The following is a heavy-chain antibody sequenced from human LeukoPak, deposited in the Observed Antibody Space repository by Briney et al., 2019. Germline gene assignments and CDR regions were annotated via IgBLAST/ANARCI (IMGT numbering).Heavy chain of an antibody. V-gene: IGHV1-8*01. CDR1: GYTFTSHD. CDR3: ARGGDLWSGYYKNYYYYYYGMDV. Sequence: GASEKVSCKASGYTFTSHDINWVRQATGQGLEWMGWMNPNSGNTGYAQKFQGRVTMTRNTSISTAYMELSSLRSEDTAVYYCARGGDLWSGYYKNYYYYYYGMDVWGQGTTVTVSS. D-gene: IGHD3-3*01. CDR2: MNPNSGNT. J-gene: IGHJ6*02.